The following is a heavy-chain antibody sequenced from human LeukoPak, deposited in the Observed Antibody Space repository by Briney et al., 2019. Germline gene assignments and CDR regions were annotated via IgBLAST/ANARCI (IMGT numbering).Heavy chain of an antibody. Sequence: GGSLRLSCAASGFTFNKDGMSWVRQAPGKGLEWVSTVNENGAETHYADSVKGRFTISWDNSKNSVLLQMNSLRAGDTALYYCTKGDGGWYPIDYWGQGTLVIVSS. D-gene: IGHD6-19*01. V-gene: IGHV3-23*01. CDR2: VNENGAET. CDR1: GFTFNKDG. CDR3: TKGDGGWYPIDY. J-gene: IGHJ4*02.